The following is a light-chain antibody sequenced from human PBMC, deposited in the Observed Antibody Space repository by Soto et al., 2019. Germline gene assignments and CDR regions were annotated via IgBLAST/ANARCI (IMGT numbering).Light chain of an antibody. J-gene: IGLJ1*01. CDR2: DVS. V-gene: IGLV2-14*01. Sequence: QSVVTQPASVSGSPGQSITISCTGTSSDIDAYNYVSWYQQHPGKAPKLMIYDVSNRPSGISNRFSGSKSGNTASLTISGLQAEDEADYYCGSYTTSSTYVFGTGTKVTVL. CDR3: GSYTTSSTYV. CDR1: SSDIDAYNY.